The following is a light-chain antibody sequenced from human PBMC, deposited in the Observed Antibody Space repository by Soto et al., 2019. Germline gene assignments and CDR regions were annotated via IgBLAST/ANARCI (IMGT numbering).Light chain of an antibody. J-gene: IGKJ1*01. CDR1: QFVSSN. CDR3: QQYGSSWT. Sequence: DIVLTQSPGTLSLSPGERATLSCRASQFVSSNLAWYQQKPGQAPRLLIYGASSRATGIPDRFSGSGSGTDFTLTISRLEPEDFAVYYCQQYGSSWTFGQGTKVDIK. CDR2: GAS. V-gene: IGKV3-20*01.